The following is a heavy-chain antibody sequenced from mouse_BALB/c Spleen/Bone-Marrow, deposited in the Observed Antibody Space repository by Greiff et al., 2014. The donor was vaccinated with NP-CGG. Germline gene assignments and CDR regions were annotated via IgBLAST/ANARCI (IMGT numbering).Heavy chain of an antibody. CDR3: ARRDYVPFYALDY. J-gene: IGHJ4*01. CDR1: GYTFTSFT. V-gene: IGHV1-4*01. CDR2: INPSSGYT. D-gene: IGHD1-1*01. Sequence: QVQLKESGAELARPGASVKMSCKASGYTFTSFTIHWVEQRPGQGLEWIGYINPSSGYTNYNQNFKDKATLTADKSASTAYMQLTGLTSEDSAVYYCARRDYVPFYALDYWGQGTSVTVSS.